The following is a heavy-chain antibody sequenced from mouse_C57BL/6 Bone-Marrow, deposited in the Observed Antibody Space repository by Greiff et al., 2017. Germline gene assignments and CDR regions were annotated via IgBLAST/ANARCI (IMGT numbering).Heavy chain of an antibody. Sequence: QVTLKESGPGILQPSQTLSLTCSFSGFSLSTFGMGVGWIRQPSGKGLEWLAHIWWDDDKYYNPALKSRLTISKDTSKNQVFLKIANVDSADTATYYCARIAPYYYGSSYWYFDVWGTGTTVTVSS. D-gene: IGHD1-1*01. CDR1: GFSLSTFGMG. CDR3: ARIAPYYYGSSYWYFDV. CDR2: IWWDDDK. J-gene: IGHJ1*03. V-gene: IGHV8-8*01.